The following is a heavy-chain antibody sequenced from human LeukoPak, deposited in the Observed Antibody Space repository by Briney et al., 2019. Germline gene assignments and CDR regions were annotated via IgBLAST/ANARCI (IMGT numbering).Heavy chain of an antibody. CDR2: INPDGSST. Sequence: PGGSLRLSCAASGFTFSSSWMHWVRQAPGKGLVWVSRINPDGSSTSHADSVKGRFTISRDNAKNTVYLQMNSLRAEDTAVYYCAKGSSGYIYGDYWGQGTLVTVSS. J-gene: IGHJ4*02. D-gene: IGHD5-18*01. CDR3: AKGSSGYIYGDY. CDR1: GFTFSSSW. V-gene: IGHV3-74*01.